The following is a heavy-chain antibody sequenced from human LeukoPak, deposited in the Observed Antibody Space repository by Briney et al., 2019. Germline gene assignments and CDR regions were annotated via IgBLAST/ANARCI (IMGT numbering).Heavy chain of an antibody. Sequence: SQTLSLTCAISGDSVSSNSAAWNWIRQSPSRGLEWLGRTYYRSRWYNDYAVTVKSRITINPDTSKNQFSLQLNSVTPEDTAVYYCARGPGVVVPGNYYYYGMDVWGQATTVTDCS. V-gene: IGHV6-1*01. J-gene: IGHJ6*02. CDR2: TYYRSRWYN. CDR1: GDSVSSNSAA. CDR3: ARGPGVVVPGNYYYYGMDV. D-gene: IGHD2-2*01.